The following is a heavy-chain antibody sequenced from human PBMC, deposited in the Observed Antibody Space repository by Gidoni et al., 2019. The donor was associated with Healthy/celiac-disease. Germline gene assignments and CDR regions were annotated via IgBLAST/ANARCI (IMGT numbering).Heavy chain of an antibody. D-gene: IGHD3-3*01. CDR3: AKGRRITIFGVVTDFDY. Sequence: EVQLLESGGGLVQPGGSLRLSCAASGFTFSSYAMSWVRQAPWKGLEWVSAISGSGGSTYYADSVKGRFTISRDNSKNTLYLQMNSLRAEDTAVYYCAKGRRITIFGVVTDFDYWGQGTLVTVSS. V-gene: IGHV3-23*01. CDR1: GFTFSSYA. CDR2: ISGSGGST. J-gene: IGHJ4*02.